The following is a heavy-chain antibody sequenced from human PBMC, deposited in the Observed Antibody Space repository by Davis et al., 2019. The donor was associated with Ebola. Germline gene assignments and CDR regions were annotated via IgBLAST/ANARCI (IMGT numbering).Heavy chain of an antibody. V-gene: IGHV3-23*01. J-gene: IGHJ5*02. D-gene: IGHD2-21*02. CDR2: ISGSGGTT. Sequence: PGGSLRLSCAASGFTFSSYALTWVRQAPGKGLEYVSGISGSGGTTYYVDSVKGRFTISRDNSKNTLYLQMNTLRPEDTAVYYCVIPTHLSTAIAWGQGTLVTVSS. CDR3: VIPTHLSTAIA. CDR1: GFTFSSYA.